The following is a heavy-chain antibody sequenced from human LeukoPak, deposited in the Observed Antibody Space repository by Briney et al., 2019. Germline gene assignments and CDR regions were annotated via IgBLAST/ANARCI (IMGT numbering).Heavy chain of an antibody. V-gene: IGHV1-2*02. Sequence: ASVKVSCKASGYTFTGYYMHCVRQAPGQGLEWMGWINPNSGGTNYAQKFQGRVTMTRDTSISTAYMELSRLRSDDTAVYYCARSLKELGELLSGGDYWGQGTLVTVSS. D-gene: IGHD3-10*01. J-gene: IGHJ4*02. CDR3: ARSLKELGELLSGGDY. CDR1: GYTFTGYY. CDR2: INPNSGGT.